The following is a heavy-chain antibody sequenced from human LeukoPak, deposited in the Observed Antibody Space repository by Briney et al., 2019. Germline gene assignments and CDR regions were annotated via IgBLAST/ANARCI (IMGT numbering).Heavy chain of an antibody. CDR3: AREGDGYNRY. CDR2: IYYSGST. Sequence: SETLSLTCTVPGGSISSYYWSWIRQPPGKGLEWIGYIYYSGSTNYNPSLKSRVTISVDTSKNQFSLKLSSVTAADTAVYYCAREGDGYNRYWGQGTLVTVSS. V-gene: IGHV4-59*01. D-gene: IGHD5-24*01. CDR1: GGSISSYY. J-gene: IGHJ4*02.